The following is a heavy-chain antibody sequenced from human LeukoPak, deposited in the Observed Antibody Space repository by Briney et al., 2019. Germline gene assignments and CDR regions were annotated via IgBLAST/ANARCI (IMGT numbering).Heavy chain of an antibody. J-gene: IGHJ4*02. Sequence: SETLSLTCTVSGGSISSYYWSWIRQPPGKGLEWIGYIYYSGSTNYNPSLKSRVTISVDTSKNQFSLKMSSVTAADTAVYYCASLHNFDLYYWGQGTLVTVSS. CDR2: IYYSGST. V-gene: IGHV4-59*08. D-gene: IGHD3-9*01. CDR3: ASLHNFDLYY. CDR1: GGSISSYY.